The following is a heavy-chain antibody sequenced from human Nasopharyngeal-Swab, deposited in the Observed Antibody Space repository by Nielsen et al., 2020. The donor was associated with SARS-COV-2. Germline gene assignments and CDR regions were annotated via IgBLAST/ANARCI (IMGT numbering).Heavy chain of an antibody. CDR3: AGTGDERIYWAARPRYYCYGMDV. Sequence: SETLSLTCAVYGGSFSGYYWSWIRQPPGKGLEWIGEINHSGSTNYNPSLKSRVTISVDTSKNQFSLKLSSVTAADTAVYYCAGTGDERIYWAARPRYYCYGMDVWGQGTTVTVSS. CDR1: GGSFSGYY. CDR2: INHSGST. D-gene: IGHD6-6*01. V-gene: IGHV4-34*01. J-gene: IGHJ6*02.